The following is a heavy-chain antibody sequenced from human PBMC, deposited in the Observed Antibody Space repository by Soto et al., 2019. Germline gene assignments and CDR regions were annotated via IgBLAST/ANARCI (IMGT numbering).Heavy chain of an antibody. CDR2: ISSSSSTI. Sequence: PGGSLRLSSAASGFTFSSYSMNWVRQAPGKGLEWVSYISSSSSTIYYADSVKGRFTISRDNAKNSLYLQMNILRDEDTAVYYCARDPRSYYDSSSIDYWGQGTLVTVSS. D-gene: IGHD3-22*01. V-gene: IGHV3-48*02. CDR3: ARDPRSYYDSSSIDY. CDR1: GFTFSSYS. J-gene: IGHJ4*02.